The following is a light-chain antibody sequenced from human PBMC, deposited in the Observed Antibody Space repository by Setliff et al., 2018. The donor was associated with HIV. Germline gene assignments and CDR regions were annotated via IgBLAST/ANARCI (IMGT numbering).Light chain of an antibody. CDR2: EVT. CDR3: MSYAGDNNVV. Sequence: QSALTQPPSASGSPGQSVTISCTGTSSDVGVYNYVSWYQQHPGKVPKLIIFEVTKRPSGVPDRFSAAKSGNSASLTVSGLQAEDEADYYCMSYAGDNNVVFGTGTKVTVL. V-gene: IGLV2-8*01. CDR1: SSDVGVYNY. J-gene: IGLJ1*01.